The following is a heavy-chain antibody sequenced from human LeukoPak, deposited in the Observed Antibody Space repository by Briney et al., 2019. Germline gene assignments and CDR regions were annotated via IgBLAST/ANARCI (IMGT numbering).Heavy chain of an antibody. Sequence: SETLSLTCTVSGDSISPYYWSWIRQPPGKGLEWFGHIFYNGNTNYNPSLKSRITISLDTSKHQFSLKLSSVTAADTAVYYCARVRLSGEIDYWGQGTLVTVSS. CDR2: IFYNGNT. CDR3: ARVRLSGEIDY. CDR1: GDSISPYY. V-gene: IGHV4-59*01. D-gene: IGHD4-17*01. J-gene: IGHJ4*02.